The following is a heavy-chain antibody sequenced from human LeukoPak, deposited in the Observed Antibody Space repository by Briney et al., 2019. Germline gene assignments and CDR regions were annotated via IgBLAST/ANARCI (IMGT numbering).Heavy chain of an antibody. CDR2: IYYSGST. Sequence: PSETLPLTCTVSGGSISSYYWSWIRQPPGKGLEWIGYIYYSGSTNYNPSLKSRVTISVDTSKNQFSLKLSSVTAADTAVYYCARVLGHYYYYMDVWGKGTTVTVSS. CDR1: GGSISSYY. J-gene: IGHJ6*03. V-gene: IGHV4-59*08. CDR3: ARVLGHYYYYMDV.